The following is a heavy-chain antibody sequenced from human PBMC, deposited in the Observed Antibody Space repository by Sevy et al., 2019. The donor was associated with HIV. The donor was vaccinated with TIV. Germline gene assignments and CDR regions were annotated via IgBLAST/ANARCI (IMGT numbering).Heavy chain of an antibody. CDR2: ISSGSSYI. D-gene: IGHD3-22*01. CDR1: GFTFSYYT. Sequence: GGSLRLSCAASGFTFSYYTMNWVRQAPGKGLEWVSYISSGSSYIFYADSMKGRFTASRENAKNSLFLQMDSLRDEDTALYYCARSTDYYDKSGYDSWGRGTLVTVSS. CDR3: ARSTDYYDKSGYDS. V-gene: IGHV3-21*03. J-gene: IGHJ4*02.